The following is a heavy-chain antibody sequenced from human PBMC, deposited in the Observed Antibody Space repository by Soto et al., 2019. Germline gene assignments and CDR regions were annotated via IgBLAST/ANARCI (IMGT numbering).Heavy chain of an antibody. CDR2: IIPILGIA. CDR3: ARGANRTTVTTLVSLSY. D-gene: IGHD4-17*01. J-gene: IGHJ4*02. Sequence: QVQLVQSGAEVKKPGSSVKVSCKASGGTFSSYTISWVRQAPGHGLEWMGRIIPILGIANYAQKFQGRVTITADKSTSTAYMELSSLRSEDTAVYYCARGANRTTVTTLVSLSYWGQGTLVTVSS. V-gene: IGHV1-69*02. CDR1: GGTFSSYT.